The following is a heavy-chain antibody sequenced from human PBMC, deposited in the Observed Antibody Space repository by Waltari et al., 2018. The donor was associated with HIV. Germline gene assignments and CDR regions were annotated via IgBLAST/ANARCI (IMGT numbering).Heavy chain of an antibody. V-gene: IGHV7-4-1*02. Sequence: QVQLVQSGSELKKPGASVMVSCKASGYTFTNHGINWVRQAPGQGLEWMGWINTKTGNTTYAQGFTGRLVFSLDTSITTAYLQIKSLQAEDTAIYYCVRSGVRELLDWGQGTLVTVSS. CDR1: GYTFTNHG. CDR2: INTKTGNT. D-gene: IGHD3-10*01. CDR3: VRSGVRELLD. J-gene: IGHJ4*02.